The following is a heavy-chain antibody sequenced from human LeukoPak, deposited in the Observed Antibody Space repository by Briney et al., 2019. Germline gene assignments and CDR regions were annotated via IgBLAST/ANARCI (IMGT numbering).Heavy chain of an antibody. CDR1: GGSISSYY. V-gene: IGHV4-4*07. CDR3: ARDRMGVFDSSSWPDFDP. J-gene: IGHJ5*02. CDR2: IYTSGST. D-gene: IGHD6-13*01. Sequence: SETLSLTCTVSGGSISSYYWSWIRQPAGKGLEWIGRIYTSGSTNYNPSLKSRVTMSVDTSKNQFSLKLSSVTAADTAVYYCARDRMGVFDSSSWPDFDPWGQGTLVTVSS.